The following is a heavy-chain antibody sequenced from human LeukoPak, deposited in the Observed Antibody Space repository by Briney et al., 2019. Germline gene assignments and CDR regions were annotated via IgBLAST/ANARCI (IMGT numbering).Heavy chain of an antibody. CDR3: AKDLGYDILTGYSQ. J-gene: IGHJ4*02. CDR1: GFTFSSYA. CDR2: ISGSGGST. D-gene: IGHD3-9*01. V-gene: IGHV3-23*01. Sequence: GGSLRLSCAASGFTFSSYAMSWVRQAPGKGLEWVSAISGSGGSTYYADSVKGRFTISRDNSKNTLYLQMNSLRAEDTAVYYCAKDLGYDILTGYSQWGQGTLVTVS.